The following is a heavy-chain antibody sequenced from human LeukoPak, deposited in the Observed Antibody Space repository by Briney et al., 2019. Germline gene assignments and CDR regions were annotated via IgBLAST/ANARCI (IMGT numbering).Heavy chain of an antibody. CDR3: AGQTSVAGLGY. CDR2: IYASGST. CDR1: GDSISNYF. D-gene: IGHD6-19*01. J-gene: IGHJ4*02. V-gene: IGHV4-4*07. Sequence: SETPSLTCTVSGDSISNYFWSWIRQPAGKGLEWIGRIYASGSTSYNPSLKSRVTMSVDTSKNHFSLNLSSVTAADTAVYYCAGQTSVAGLGYWGQGTLVTVSS.